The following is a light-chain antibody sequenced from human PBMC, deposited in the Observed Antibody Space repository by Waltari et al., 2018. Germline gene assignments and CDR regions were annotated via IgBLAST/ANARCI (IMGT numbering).Light chain of an antibody. CDR2: DVS. CDR1: SSDVGGYNY. CDR3: SSYTASRHYV. J-gene: IGLJ1*01. Sequence: QSALTQPASVSGSPGQSITIPCTGTSSDVGGYNYVYWYQQYPGKAPKLVIYDVSTRPSGASDRFSGSKSGNTASLIISGLQAEDEADYYCSSYTASRHYVFGTGTKVTVL. V-gene: IGLV2-14*03.